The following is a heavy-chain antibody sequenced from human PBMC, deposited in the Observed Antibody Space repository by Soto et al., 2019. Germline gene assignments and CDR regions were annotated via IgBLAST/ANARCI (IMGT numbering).Heavy chain of an antibody. CDR3: ARDGYTYGYGAMDV. D-gene: IGHD5-18*01. CDR1: GFTFRSYW. Sequence: EVQLVESGGGLVQPGGSLRLSCAASGFTFRSYWMHWVRQAPGKGLVWVSRINSDESSTNYADSVKGRCTISRDNAKYTLYLQMNTLRADDTAVSYCARDGYTYGYGAMDVWGQGTRVTVSS. V-gene: IGHV3-74*01. J-gene: IGHJ6*02. CDR2: INSDESST.